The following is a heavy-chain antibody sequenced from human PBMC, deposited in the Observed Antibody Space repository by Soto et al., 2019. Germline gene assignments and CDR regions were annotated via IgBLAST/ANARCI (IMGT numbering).Heavy chain of an antibody. CDR2: ISYDGSNK. V-gene: IGHV3-30*18. CDR1: GFTFSSYG. Sequence: GGSLRLSCAASGFTFSSYGMHWVRQAPGKGLEWVAVISYDGSNKYYADSVKGRFTISRDNSKNTLYLQMNSLRAEDTAVYYCAKDRKYSSSQNKLGPYYGMDVWGQGTTVTVSS. J-gene: IGHJ6*02. D-gene: IGHD6-6*01. CDR3: AKDRKYSSSQNKLGPYYGMDV.